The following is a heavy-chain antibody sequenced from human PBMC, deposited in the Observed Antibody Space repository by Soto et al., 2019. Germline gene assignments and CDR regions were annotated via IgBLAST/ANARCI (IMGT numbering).Heavy chain of an antibody. J-gene: IGHJ5*02. CDR3: AKDRFDIVVVVAATSWFDP. V-gene: IGHV3-23*01. D-gene: IGHD2-15*01. Sequence: EVQLLESGGGLVQPGGSLRLSCAASGFTFSSYAMSWVRQAPGKGLEWVSAFSGSGGSTYYADSVKGRFTISRDNSKNTLYLQMNSLRAEDTAVYYCAKDRFDIVVVVAATSWFDPWGQGTLVTVSS. CDR1: GFTFSSYA. CDR2: FSGSGGST.